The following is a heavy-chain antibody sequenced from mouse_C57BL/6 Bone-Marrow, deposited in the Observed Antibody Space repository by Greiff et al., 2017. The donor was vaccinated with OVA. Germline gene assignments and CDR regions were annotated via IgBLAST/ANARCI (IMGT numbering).Heavy chain of an antibody. D-gene: IGHD3-1*01. V-gene: IGHV1-47*01. CDR3: ARGLRRYWYFDV. CDR1: GYTFTTYT. J-gene: IGHJ1*03. CDR2: FHPYNDDT. Sequence: QVHVKQSGAELVKPGASVKMSCKASGYTFTTYTIEWMKQNHGKSLEWIGNFHPYNDDTKYNEKFKGKATLTVEKSSSTVYLELSRLTSDASAVYCCARGLRRYWYFDVWGTGTTVTVSS.